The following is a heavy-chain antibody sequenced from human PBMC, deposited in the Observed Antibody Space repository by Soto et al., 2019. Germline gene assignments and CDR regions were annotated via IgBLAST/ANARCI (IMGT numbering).Heavy chain of an antibody. CDR1: GGSFSGYY. CDR2: IHHTGST. J-gene: IGHJ4*02. V-gene: IGHV4-34*09. CDR3: AGKPNALSYFDY. D-gene: IGHD2-8*01. Sequence: PSETLSLTCAVYGGSFSGYYWTWIRQPPGAGLEWIAYIHHTGSTYYNPSLQSRITISVDTSQNQFSLKLNSVTAADTAVYFCAGKPNALSYFDYWGQGALVTVSS.